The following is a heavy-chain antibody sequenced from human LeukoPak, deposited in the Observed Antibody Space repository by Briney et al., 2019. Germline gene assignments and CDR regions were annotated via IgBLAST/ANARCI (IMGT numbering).Heavy chain of an antibody. CDR1: GFTFSSYA. D-gene: IGHD5-24*01. CDR2: LSGSGGST. V-gene: IGHV3-23*01. Sequence: PGGSLRLSCAASGFTFSSYAMSWVRQAPGKGLEWVSALSGSGGSTYYTDSVKGRFAISRDNSKSTLYLQMNSLRAEDTAVFYCAKACRDGYNYDYWGQGTLVTVSS. CDR3: AKACRDGYNYDY. J-gene: IGHJ4*02.